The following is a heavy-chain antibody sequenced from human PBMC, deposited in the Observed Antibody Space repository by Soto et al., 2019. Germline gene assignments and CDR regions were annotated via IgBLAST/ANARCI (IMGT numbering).Heavy chain of an antibody. CDR3: ARDSRFLEWILYYFDY. J-gene: IGHJ4*02. CDR1: GFTFGSYG. D-gene: IGHD3-3*01. Sequence: GSLRLSCAASGFTFGSYGMHWVRQAPGKGLEWETVIWYDGSNKYYADSVKGRFTISRDNSKNTLYLQMNSLRAEVTAVYYCARDSRFLEWILYYFDYWGQGTLVTVSS. CDR2: IWYDGSNK. V-gene: IGHV3-33*01.